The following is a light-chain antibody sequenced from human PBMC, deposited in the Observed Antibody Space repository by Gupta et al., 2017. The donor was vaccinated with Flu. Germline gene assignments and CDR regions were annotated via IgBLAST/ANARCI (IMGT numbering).Light chain of an antibody. V-gene: IGLV1-47*01. CDR1: TSNIGDHH. Sequence: QSVLTQPPSASGTPGQSIAISCSGSTSNIGDHHVYWYQQFPGTAPKLLIYMNDRRPSGVPDRFSGSKSGTSMSLAITGLLSEDEADYYCSTWDSSLEAWVFGGGTKLTVL. CDR2: MND. J-gene: IGLJ3*02. CDR3: STWDSSLEAWV.